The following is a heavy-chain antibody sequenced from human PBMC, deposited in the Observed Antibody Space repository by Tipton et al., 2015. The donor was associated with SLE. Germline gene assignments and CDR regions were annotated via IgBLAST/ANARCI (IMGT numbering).Heavy chain of an antibody. CDR3: ARSPGNYYFYMDV. J-gene: IGHJ6*03. Sequence: TLSLTCTVSGAPISSGTYYWSWIRQLPGKGLEWIGYITYSGSTYYNPSLRSPVSISLGKSDNQFSLNLSSVTVADTAVYYCARSPGNYYFYMDVWGRGTTVTVS. V-gene: IGHV4-31*01. CDR1: GAPISSGTYY. CDR2: ITYSGST.